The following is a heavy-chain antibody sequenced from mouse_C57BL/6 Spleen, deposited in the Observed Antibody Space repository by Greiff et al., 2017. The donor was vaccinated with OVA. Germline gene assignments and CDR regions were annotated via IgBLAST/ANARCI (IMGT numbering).Heavy chain of an antibody. Sequence: VQLQQSGPVLVKPGASVKMSCKASGYTFTDYYMNWVKQSHGKSLEWIGVINPYNGGTSYNQKFKGKATLTVDKSSSTAYMELNSLTSEDSAVYYCARSGLITLYFDYWGKGTTLTVSS. V-gene: IGHV1-19*01. J-gene: IGHJ2*01. CDR2: INPYNGGT. CDR1: GYTFTDYY. CDR3: ARSGLITLYFDY. D-gene: IGHD1-1*01.